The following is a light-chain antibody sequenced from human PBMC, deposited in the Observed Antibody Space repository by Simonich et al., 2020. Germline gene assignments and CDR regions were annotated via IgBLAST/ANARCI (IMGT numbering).Light chain of an antibody. Sequence: DIVMTQSPDSLAVSLGERATINCKSRQSVLYSSNNKNYLAWYQQKPGQTPKLLIYWASTRESGVPDRFSGRGSVTDFTLTISSLQAEDVAVYYCQQYYSTPLTFGGGTKVEIK. CDR1: QSVLYSSNNKNY. CDR3: QQYYSTPLT. CDR2: WAS. V-gene: IGKV4-1*01. J-gene: IGKJ4*01.